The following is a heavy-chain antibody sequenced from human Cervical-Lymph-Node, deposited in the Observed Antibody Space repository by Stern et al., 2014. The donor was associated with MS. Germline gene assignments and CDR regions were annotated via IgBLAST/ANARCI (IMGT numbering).Heavy chain of an antibody. D-gene: IGHD4-17*01. Sequence: VQLEESGPGLVKPSETLSLTCTVSGGSITSYYWSWIRQPPGKGLEWIGYIYYSGSSNYNPSLKSRVTISVDTSQNQFSLKLSSVTAADTAAYYCARVGAVTTYGMDVWGQGTTVTVSS. V-gene: IGHV4-59*01. CDR2: IYYSGSS. J-gene: IGHJ6*02. CDR1: GGSITSYY. CDR3: ARVGAVTTYGMDV.